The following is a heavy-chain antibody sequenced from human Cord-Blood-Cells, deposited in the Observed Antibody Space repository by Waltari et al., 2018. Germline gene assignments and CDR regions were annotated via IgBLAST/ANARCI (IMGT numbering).Heavy chain of an antibody. V-gene: IGHV1-24*01. Sequence: QVQLVQSGAEVKKPGASVEVSCKVSGYTLTELSMHWVRQAPGKGLEWMGGFDTEDGETIYAQKFQGRVTMTEATSTDTAYMELSSLRSEDTAVYYCATGSSIVGATRGAFDIWGQGTMVTVSS. J-gene: IGHJ3*02. CDR3: ATGSSIVGATRGAFDI. CDR2: FDTEDGET. CDR1: GYTLTELS. D-gene: IGHD1-26*01.